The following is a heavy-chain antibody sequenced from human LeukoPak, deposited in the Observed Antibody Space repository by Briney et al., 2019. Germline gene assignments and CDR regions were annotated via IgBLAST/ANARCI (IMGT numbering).Heavy chain of an antibody. CDR1: ELSFSSYW. V-gene: IGHV3-7*01. CDR3: ARGASQNVFDF. Sequence: GGSLRLSCAASELSFSSYWINWVRQAPGKGPEWVANINPDGSQKKYADSVKGRFTISRDNAKNSLYLQMNSLRDDDTAVYYCARGASQNVFDFWGQGTTVIVSS. J-gene: IGHJ3*01. CDR2: INPDGSQK.